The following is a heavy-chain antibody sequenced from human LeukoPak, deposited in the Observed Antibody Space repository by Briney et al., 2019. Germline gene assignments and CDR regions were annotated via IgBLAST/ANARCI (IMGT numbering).Heavy chain of an antibody. CDR1: GGSLSNYY. J-gene: IGHJ4*02. CDR2: INHSGS. Sequence: SETLSLTCAVYGGSLSNYYWNWIRQPPGKGLEWIGEINHSGSTISVDTSKNQFSLRLSSVTAADTAVYYCARTMVRGVIIGRPFDYWGQGTLVTVSS. D-gene: IGHD3-10*01. V-gene: IGHV4-34*01. CDR3: ARTMVRGVIIGRPFDY.